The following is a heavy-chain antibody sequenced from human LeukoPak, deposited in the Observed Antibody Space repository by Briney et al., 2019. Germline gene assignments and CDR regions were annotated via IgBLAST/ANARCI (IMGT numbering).Heavy chain of an antibody. J-gene: IGHJ4*02. CDR3: AKDSDLWSGLMGFDY. D-gene: IGHD3-3*01. CDR2: ISYDGGNK. Sequence: QAGGSLRLSCAASGFTFSNFGMHWVRQAPGKGLEWVAVISYDGGNKYYADSVKGRFTIPRDISKDTLFLQMNSLRVEDTAVYYCAKDSDLWSGLMGFDYWGQGTLSPSPQ. CDR1: GFTFSNFG. V-gene: IGHV3-30*18.